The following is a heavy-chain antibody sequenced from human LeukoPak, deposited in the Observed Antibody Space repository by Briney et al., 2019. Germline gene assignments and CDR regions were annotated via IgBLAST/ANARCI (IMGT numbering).Heavy chain of an antibody. CDR3: ARAFYDSSGYYSPFDY. D-gene: IGHD3-22*01. J-gene: IGHJ4*02. Sequence: GASVKPTCKASGYTFTSYYMHWVRQAPGQGLEWMGIINPSGGSTSYAQKFQGRVTMTRDTSTSTVYMELSSLRSEDTAVYYCARAFYDSSGYYSPFDYWGQGTLVTVSS. CDR1: GYTFTSYY. CDR2: INPSGGST. V-gene: IGHV1-46*01.